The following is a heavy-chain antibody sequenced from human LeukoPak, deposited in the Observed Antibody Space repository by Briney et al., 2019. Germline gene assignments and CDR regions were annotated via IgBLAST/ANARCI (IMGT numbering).Heavy chain of an antibody. CDR2: ISSSSSYT. CDR3: ARDRGVLWFGDLYGMDV. V-gene: IGHV3-11*06. D-gene: IGHD3-10*01. J-gene: IGHJ6*04. CDR1: GFTFSDYY. Sequence: GGSLRLSCAASGFTFSDYYMSWIRQAPGKGLEWVSYISSSSSYTNYADSVKGRFTISRDNANNSLYLQMNSLRAEDTAVYYCARDRGVLWFGDLYGMDVWGKGTTVTVSS.